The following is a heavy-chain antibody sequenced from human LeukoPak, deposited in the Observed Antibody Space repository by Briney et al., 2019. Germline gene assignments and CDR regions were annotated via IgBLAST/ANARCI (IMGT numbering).Heavy chain of an antibody. CDR2: IYHSGST. V-gene: IGHV4-38-2*02. CDR3: ARIVVVTYYMDV. Sequence: SETLSLTCTVSGYSISSGYYWGWIRQPPGKGLEWIGYIYHSGSTYYNPSLKSRVTLSVDTSKNQFFLKLSSVTAADTAVYYCARIVVVTYYMDVWGKGTTVTISS. D-gene: IGHD2-21*02. J-gene: IGHJ6*03. CDR1: GYSISSGYY.